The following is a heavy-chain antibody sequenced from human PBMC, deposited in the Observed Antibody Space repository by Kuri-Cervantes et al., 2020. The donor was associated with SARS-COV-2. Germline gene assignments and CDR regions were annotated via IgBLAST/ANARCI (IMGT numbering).Heavy chain of an antibody. V-gene: IGHV4-4*07. D-gene: IGHD3-22*01. CDR1: GGSISSYY. CDR2: IYTSGST. Sequence: SETLSLTCTVSGGSISSYYWSWIRQPAGKGLEWIGRIYTSGSTNYNPSLKSRVTMSVDTSKNQFSLKLSSVTAADTAVYYCARVLRYYDSSGYLGSFGPWGQGPLVTVSS. CDR3: ARVLRYYDSSGYLGSFGP. J-gene: IGHJ5*02.